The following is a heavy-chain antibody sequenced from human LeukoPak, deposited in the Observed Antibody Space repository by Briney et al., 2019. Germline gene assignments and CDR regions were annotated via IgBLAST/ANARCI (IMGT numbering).Heavy chain of an antibody. D-gene: IGHD6-13*01. CDR3: ARAVIGSSWYGNWFDP. V-gene: IGHV3-11*04. CDR2: ISIGASTI. Sequence: KPGGSLRLSCAAPGFPFSDYYIAWVPQAPGKGLECVSYISIGASTIYCSDSVKGRCTISRGNAKNALYLQMNSLRVGDSAVYYCARAVIGSSWYGNWFDPWGQGTLVTVSS. J-gene: IGHJ5*02. CDR1: GFPFSDYY.